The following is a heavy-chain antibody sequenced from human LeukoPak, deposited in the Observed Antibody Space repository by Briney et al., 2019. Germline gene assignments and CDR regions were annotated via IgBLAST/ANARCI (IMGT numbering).Heavy chain of an antibody. D-gene: IGHD6-19*01. CDR1: GYTFTGYY. J-gene: IGHJ3*02. Sequence: AAVKVSCKASGYTFTGYYMHWVRQAPGQGLEWMGWINPNSGGTKYAQKFQGRVTMTRDTSISTAYMELSRLGSDDTAVYYCARFTRFVSSGWSHDAFDIWGQGTMVTVSS. V-gene: IGHV1-2*02. CDR3: ARFTRFVSSGWSHDAFDI. CDR2: INPNSGGT.